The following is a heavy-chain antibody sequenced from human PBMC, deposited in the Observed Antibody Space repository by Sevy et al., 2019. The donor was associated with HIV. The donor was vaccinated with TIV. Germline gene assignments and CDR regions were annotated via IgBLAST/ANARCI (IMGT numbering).Heavy chain of an antibody. J-gene: IGHJ4*02. CDR2: RRRNSHEPDGGTT. V-gene: IGHV3-49*03. D-gene: IGHD5-12*01. Sequence: GGSLRLACTSSGFTFGDYAMSWFRRAPGKGLEWVAFRRRNSHEPDGGTTEYAASVKGRFTISRDDSKSIAYLQMNSLKTEDTAVYYCTRGLATADTPEYYFDYWGQGILVTVSS. CDR3: TRGLATADTPEYYFDY. CDR1: GFTFGDYA.